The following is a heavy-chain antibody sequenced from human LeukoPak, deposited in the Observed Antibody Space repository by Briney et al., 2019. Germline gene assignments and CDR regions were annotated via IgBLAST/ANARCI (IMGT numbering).Heavy chain of an antibody. Sequence: ASVKVCCKASGYTFISYYMHWVRQAPGQGLEWMGIINPSGGSTSYAQKLQGRVRMTRDTSTSTVYMELSSLRSEDTAMYYCAREGSWGTDAFDIWGQGTMVSVSS. D-gene: IGHD3-10*01. CDR2: INPSGGST. CDR1: GYTFISYY. CDR3: AREGSWGTDAFDI. V-gene: IGHV1-46*04. J-gene: IGHJ3*02.